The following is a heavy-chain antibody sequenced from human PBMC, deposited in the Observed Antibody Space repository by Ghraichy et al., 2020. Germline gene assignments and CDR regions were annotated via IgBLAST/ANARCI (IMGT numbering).Heavy chain of an antibody. CDR1: GGTFSSYV. CDR3: ARDRSIGRPPHPGKKDAFGF. CDR2: IIPMFGTA. D-gene: IGHD1-1*01. V-gene: IGHV1-69*13. Sequence: SVKVSCKASGGTFSSYVISWVRQAPGQGLEWMGGIIPMFGTAHYAQKFQGRVTITADESTNTAYMELSSLRSEDSAIYYCARDRSIGRPPHPGKKDAFGFWGQGTKVTVSS. J-gene: IGHJ3*01.